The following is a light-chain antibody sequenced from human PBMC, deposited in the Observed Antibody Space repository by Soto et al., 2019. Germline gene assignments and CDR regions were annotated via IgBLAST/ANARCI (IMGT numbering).Light chain of an antibody. J-gene: IGLJ1*01. CDR3: YSYTTSSTYV. Sequence: SVLTQTASVSGTPGQSSTISCTGTRSEVGGYYYVSWYQQHPAKVPKLMIYHVSNRPSGVSDRFSGSKSGNTASLTISWLQAEDEGDYYCYSYTTSSTYVFGTGTKVTVL. CDR1: RSEVGGYYY. CDR2: HVS. V-gene: IGLV2-14*01.